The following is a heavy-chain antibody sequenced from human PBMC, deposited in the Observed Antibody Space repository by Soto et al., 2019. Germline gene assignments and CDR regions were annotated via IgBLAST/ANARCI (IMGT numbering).Heavy chain of an antibody. V-gene: IGHV1-69*12. CDR2: IIPIFGTA. CDR1: GGTFSSYA. CDR3: ARDGRWIQLWSSQYYYYGMDV. J-gene: IGHJ6*02. D-gene: IGHD5-18*01. Sequence: QVQLVQSGAEVKKPGSSVKVSCKASGGTFSSYAISWVRQAPGQGLEWMGGIIPIFGTANYAQKFQGRVTITADESTSTAYMELSSLRSEDTAVYYCARDGRWIQLWSSQYYYYGMDVWGQGTTVTVFS.